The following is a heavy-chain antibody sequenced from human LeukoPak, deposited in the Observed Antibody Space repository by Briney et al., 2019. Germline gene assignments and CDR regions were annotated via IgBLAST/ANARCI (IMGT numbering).Heavy chain of an antibody. CDR2: ISYDGRNK. J-gene: IGHJ6*02. CDR3: ARGGGLDV. V-gene: IGHV3-30*03. D-gene: IGHD3-16*01. CDR1: GFTFSSYG. Sequence: GGSLRLSCAASGFTFSSYGMHWVRQAPGKGLEWVAVISYDGRNKYYADSVKGRFTISRDNSKNTLYLQMNSLRAEDTAVYFCARGGGLDVWGQGATVTVSS.